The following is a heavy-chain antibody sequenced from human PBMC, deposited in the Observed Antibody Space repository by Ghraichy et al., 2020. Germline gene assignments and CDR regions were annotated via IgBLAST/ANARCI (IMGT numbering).Heavy chain of an antibody. CDR3: AREGYYYDSGGYHYYYFDY. CDR2: IYYSGST. J-gene: IGHJ4*02. D-gene: IGHD3-22*01. V-gene: IGHV4-31*03. Sequence: SLTCTVSGGSISSDGFYWSWIRQHPGKGLEWIGYIYYSGSTYYNPSLKSRVTISVDTSENQFSLKLTSVTAADTAVYYCAREGYYYDSGGYHYYYFDYWGQGTLVTVSS. CDR1: GGSISSDGFY.